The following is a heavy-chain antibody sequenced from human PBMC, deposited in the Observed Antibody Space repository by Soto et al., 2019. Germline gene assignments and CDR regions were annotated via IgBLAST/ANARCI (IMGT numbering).Heavy chain of an antibody. Sequence: GGSLSLSCAASGFTFSSYGMHWVRQAPGKGLEWVAVIWYDGSNKYYADSVKGRFTISRDNSKNTLYLQMNSLRAEDTAVYYCARDKQYSGYDYPHYWGQGTLVTVSS. CDR3: ARDKQYSGYDYPHY. V-gene: IGHV3-33*01. CDR2: IWYDGSNK. J-gene: IGHJ4*02. D-gene: IGHD5-12*01. CDR1: GFTFSSYG.